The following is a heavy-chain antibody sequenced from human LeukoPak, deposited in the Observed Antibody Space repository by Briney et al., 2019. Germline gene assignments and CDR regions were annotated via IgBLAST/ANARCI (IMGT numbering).Heavy chain of an antibody. CDR2: INPNSGGT. CDR1: GYTFTGYY. CDR3: ARLVLVPAADGEFDY. Sequence: GASVKVSRKAPGYTFTGYYMHWVRQAPGQGLEWMGRINPNSGGTNYAQKFQGRVTMTRDTSISTAYMELSRLRSDDTAVYYCARLVLVPAADGEFDYWGQGTLVTVSS. D-gene: IGHD2-2*01. V-gene: IGHV1-2*06. J-gene: IGHJ4*02.